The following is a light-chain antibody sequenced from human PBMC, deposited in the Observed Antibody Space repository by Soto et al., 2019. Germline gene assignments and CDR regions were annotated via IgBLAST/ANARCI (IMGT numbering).Light chain of an antibody. Sequence: DIQMTQSPSSLSASVGDRVTITCRASQSISSYLNWYQQKPGKAPKLLIYAASSLQSGVPSRFSGSGSGTDFTLTISSLQPEDFATYYCQQSYSTLGLTFGPGTKVDTK. CDR3: QQSYSTLGLT. CDR2: AAS. V-gene: IGKV1-39*01. J-gene: IGKJ3*01. CDR1: QSISSY.